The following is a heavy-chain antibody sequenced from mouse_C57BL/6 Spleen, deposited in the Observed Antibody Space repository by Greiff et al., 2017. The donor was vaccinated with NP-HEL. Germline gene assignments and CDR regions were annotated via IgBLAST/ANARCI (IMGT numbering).Heavy chain of an antibody. Sequence: QVQLQQSGAELVKPGASVKISCKASGYAFSRYWLNWVKQRPGTGLEWIGQIYPGDGGTHYNGKFKGKATMTADKSSSTAYMQLSSLTSEDSAVYFCARDYDYDGGIWFADWGQGTLVTVSA. D-gene: IGHD2-4*01. J-gene: IGHJ3*01. V-gene: IGHV1-80*01. CDR2: IYPGDGGT. CDR1: GYAFSRYW. CDR3: ARDYDYDGGIWFAD.